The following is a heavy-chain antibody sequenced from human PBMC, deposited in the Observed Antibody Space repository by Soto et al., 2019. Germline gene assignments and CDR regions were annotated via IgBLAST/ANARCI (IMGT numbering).Heavy chain of an antibody. D-gene: IGHD5-12*01. J-gene: IGHJ4*02. Sequence: QVQLQQWGAGLLKPSETLSLNCAVNGGSLSGYYWSWIRQPPGKGLEWIGEIKDGGRTNYSPSLKSRATISSDPSHNQFSLRLYSVTAADTGVYYCARGQEGVLATHWDQGTLVTVSS. V-gene: IGHV4-34*01. CDR2: IKDGGRT. CDR3: ARGQEGVLATH. CDR1: GGSLSGYY.